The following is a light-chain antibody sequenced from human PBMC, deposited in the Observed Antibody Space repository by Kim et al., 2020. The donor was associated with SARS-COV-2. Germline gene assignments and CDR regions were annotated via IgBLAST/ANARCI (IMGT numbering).Light chain of an antibody. CDR2: GAS. Sequence: EIVMTQSPATLSVSPGERATLSCRASQSVSSNLAWYQQKPGQAPRLLIYGASTRATGIPARFSGIGSGTEFTLTISSLQSEDFAAYYCQQYNNWPRTFGQGTKVDIK. V-gene: IGKV3-15*01. CDR3: QQYNNWPRT. J-gene: IGKJ1*01. CDR1: QSVSSN.